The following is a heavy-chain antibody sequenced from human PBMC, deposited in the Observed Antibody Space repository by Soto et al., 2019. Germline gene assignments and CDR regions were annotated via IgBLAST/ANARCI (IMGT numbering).Heavy chain of an antibody. J-gene: IGHJ4*02. CDR1: GFTFISYG. CDR3: AKDFHGGATVTTIDY. V-gene: IGHV3-30*18. D-gene: IGHD4-17*01. Sequence: GGSLRLSCAASGFTFISYGMHWARQAPGKGLEWVAVISYDGSTKYYADSVKGRFTISRDNSKNTLYLQMNSLRAEDTAVYYCAKDFHGGATVTTIDYWGQGTLVTVSS. CDR2: ISYDGSTK.